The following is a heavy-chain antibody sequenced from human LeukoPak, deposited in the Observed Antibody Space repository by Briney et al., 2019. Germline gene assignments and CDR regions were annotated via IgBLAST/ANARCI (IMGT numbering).Heavy chain of an antibody. CDR3: ARLRGYSYGYIDY. CDR2: INHSGST. D-gene: IGHD5-18*01. Sequence: PSETLSLTCAVYGGSFSGYYWSWIRQSPGKGLEWIGEINHSGSTNYNPSLKSRVTISVDTSKNQFSLKLSSVTAADTAVYYCARLRGYSYGYIDYWGQGTLVTVSS. CDR1: GGSFSGYY. J-gene: IGHJ4*02. V-gene: IGHV4-34*01.